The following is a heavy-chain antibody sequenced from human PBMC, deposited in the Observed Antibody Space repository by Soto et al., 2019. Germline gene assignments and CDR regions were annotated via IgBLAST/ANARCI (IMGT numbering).Heavy chain of an antibody. D-gene: IGHD7-27*01. CDR3: ARRWGRTFDY. Sequence: SETLSLTCAVSGGSISSGGYSWSWIRQPPGKGLEWIGYIYHSGSINYNPSLKSRVTLSVDTSKNQFALKLSSVTAADTAVYYCARRWGRTFDYWGQGTLVTVSS. CDR1: GGSISSGGYS. J-gene: IGHJ4*02. CDR2: IYHSGSI. V-gene: IGHV4-30-2*01.